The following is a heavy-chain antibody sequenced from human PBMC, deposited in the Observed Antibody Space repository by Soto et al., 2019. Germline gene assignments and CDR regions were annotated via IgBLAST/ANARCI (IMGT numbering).Heavy chain of an antibody. CDR1: EFQCKSYA. CDR2: INGSGDST. Sequence: GXEFQCKSYAFSRVRKKKGKGSEWVSVINGSGDSTYYADAAKGXFTISRENSKKQMYMQMNSLRAEEKAVDVFAKELRHDYYLAYCHYCGQGTLV. CDR3: AKELRHDYYLAYCHY. V-gene: IGHV3-23*01. D-gene: IGHD2-21*01. J-gene: IGHJ4*02.